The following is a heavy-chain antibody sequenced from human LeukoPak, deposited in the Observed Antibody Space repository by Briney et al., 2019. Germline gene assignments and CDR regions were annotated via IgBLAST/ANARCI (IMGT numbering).Heavy chain of an antibody. Sequence: SETLSLTCTVSGGSISSGSYFWGRIRQSPGKGLEWIGSSYSGGCTYYQNPSLKSRVTISVDTSKNQFLLNVSSVTAADTAVYYCARHDGRSGGTMGALDHWGRGALVIVSS. J-gene: IGHJ4*02. D-gene: IGHD2-15*01. V-gene: IGHV4-39*01. CDR1: GGSISSGSYF. CDR3: ARHDGRSGGTMGALDH. CDR2: SYSGGCT.